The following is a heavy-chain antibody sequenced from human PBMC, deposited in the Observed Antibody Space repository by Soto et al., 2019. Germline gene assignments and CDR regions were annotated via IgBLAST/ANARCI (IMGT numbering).Heavy chain of an antibody. D-gene: IGHD6-6*01. Sequence: GESLKISCKGSGYSFTSYWIGWVRQMPGKGLEWMGIIYPGDSDTRYSPSFQGQVTISADKSISTAYLQWSSLKAPDTAMYYCATSNNSSSRYYYYYYGMDVWGQGTTVTVSS. CDR1: GYSFTSYW. CDR2: IYPGDSDT. V-gene: IGHV5-51*01. CDR3: ATSNNSSSRYYYYYYGMDV. J-gene: IGHJ6*02.